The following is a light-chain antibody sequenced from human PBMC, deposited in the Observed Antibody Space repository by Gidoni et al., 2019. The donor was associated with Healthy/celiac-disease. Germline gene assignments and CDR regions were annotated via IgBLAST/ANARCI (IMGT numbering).Light chain of an antibody. CDR1: QDISNY. CDR2: DAS. CDR3: QQYDTLPPT. V-gene: IGKV1-33*01. J-gene: IGKJ4*01. Sequence: DIQMTQSPSSLSASVGDRLTITCQASQDISNYLNWYQQKPGKAPKLLIYDASNLETGVPSRFSGSGSGTDFTFTISSLQPEDIATYYCQQYDTLPPTFGGETKVEIK.